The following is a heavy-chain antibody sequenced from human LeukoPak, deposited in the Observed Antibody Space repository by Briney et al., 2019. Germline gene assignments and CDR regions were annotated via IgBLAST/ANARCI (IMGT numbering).Heavy chain of an antibody. CDR2: INPSGGST. Sequence: ASVKVSCKASGYTFTSYYMHWARQAPGQGLEWMGIINPSGGSTSYAQKFQGRVTMTRDMSTSTVYMELSSLRSEDTAVYYCARAVRHCSSTSCYRFIDWFDPWGQGTLVTVSS. CDR1: GYTFTSYY. J-gene: IGHJ5*02. D-gene: IGHD2-2*01. CDR3: ARAVRHCSSTSCYRFIDWFDP. V-gene: IGHV1-46*01.